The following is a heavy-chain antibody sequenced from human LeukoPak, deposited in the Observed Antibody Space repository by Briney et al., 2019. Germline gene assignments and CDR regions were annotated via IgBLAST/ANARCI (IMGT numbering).Heavy chain of an antibody. D-gene: IGHD6-19*01. CDR3: ARRRGWKKNYYYYYGMDV. Sequence: PSETLSLTCTVSGGSISSSSYCWGWIRQPPGKGLEWIGSIYYSGSTYYNPSLKSRVTISVDTSKNQFSLKLSSVTAADTAVYYCARRRGWKKNYYYYYGMDVWGQGTTVTVSS. CDR2: IYYSGST. J-gene: IGHJ6*02. CDR1: GGSISSSSYC. V-gene: IGHV4-39*01.